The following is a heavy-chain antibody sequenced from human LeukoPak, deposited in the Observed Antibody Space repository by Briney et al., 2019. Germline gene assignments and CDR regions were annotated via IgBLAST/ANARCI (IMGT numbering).Heavy chain of an antibody. D-gene: IGHD3-10*01. CDR1: GFTFSGYA. V-gene: IGHV3-30*04. Sequence: GRSLRLSCAASGFTFSGYAMHWVRQAPGKGLEWVAVISYDGSNKYYADSVKGRFTISRDNSKNTLYLQMNRLRAEDTAVYYCAIHDLYYGSGSYNVDYWGQGTLVTVSS. CDR3: AIHDLYYGSGSYNVDY. J-gene: IGHJ4*02. CDR2: ISYDGSNK.